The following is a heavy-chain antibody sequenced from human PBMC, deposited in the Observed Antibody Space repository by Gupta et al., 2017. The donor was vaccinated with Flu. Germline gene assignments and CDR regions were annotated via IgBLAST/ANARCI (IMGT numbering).Heavy chain of an antibody. D-gene: IGHD3-3*01. V-gene: IGHV3-21*06. CDR1: GFIFSDYL. Sequence: EVQLVEFGGRLVKPGGALRLSCAASGFIFSDYLIHWFRQAPGKGLEWVSSISGSSNYKHYIDSVKGRFTISRDNAKNSGYLQMNSLRVEDTAVYYCARGIRCLELSNEPRGGQGTLVTVSS. J-gene: IGHJ4*02. CDR2: ISGSSNYK. CDR3: ARGIRCLELSNEPR.